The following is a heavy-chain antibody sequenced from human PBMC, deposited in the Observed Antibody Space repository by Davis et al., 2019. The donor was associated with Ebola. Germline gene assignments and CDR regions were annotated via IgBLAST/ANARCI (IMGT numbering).Heavy chain of an antibody. CDR2: FDPEDGET. D-gene: IGHD3-22*01. J-gene: IGHJ5*02. CDR1: GYTLTELS. CDR3: ARVQTGYYFDSSDSPSWFDP. Sequence: ASVKVSCEVSGYTLTELSIHWVRQAPGKGLEWMGSFDPEDGETISAQKFQGRVTMTEDTSTDTAYMELSSLTSDDTAVYFCARVQTGYYFDSSDSPSWFDPWGQGTLVTVSS. V-gene: IGHV1-24*01.